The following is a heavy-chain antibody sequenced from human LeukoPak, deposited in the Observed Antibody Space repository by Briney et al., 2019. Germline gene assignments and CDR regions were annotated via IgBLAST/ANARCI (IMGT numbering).Heavy chain of an antibody. V-gene: IGHV4-39*01. CDR2: IYYSGTT. CDR3: AKMGSANFDY. J-gene: IGHJ4*02. D-gene: IGHD1-26*01. Sequence: WGWIRQPPGKGLEWIGSIYYSGTTYYNPSLKSRVTISVDTSKNQFSLKLTSVTAADTAVYYCAKMGSANFDYWGQGTLVTVSP.